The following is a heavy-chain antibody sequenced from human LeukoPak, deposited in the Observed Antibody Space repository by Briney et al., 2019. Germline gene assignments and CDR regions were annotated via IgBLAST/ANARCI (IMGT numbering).Heavy chain of an antibody. D-gene: IGHD5-18*01. Sequence: SETLSLTCTVSGGSIIISGHYRGWIRQSPGKGLEWIGSIYYSGSTYYNPSLKSRVSISVDTSKNQFSLKLRSVTAADTAVYYCARHVQMDTAMGHNWFDPWGQGTLVTVSS. CDR1: GGSIIISGHY. CDR2: IYYSGST. CDR3: ARHVQMDTAMGHNWFDP. V-gene: IGHV4-39*01. J-gene: IGHJ5*02.